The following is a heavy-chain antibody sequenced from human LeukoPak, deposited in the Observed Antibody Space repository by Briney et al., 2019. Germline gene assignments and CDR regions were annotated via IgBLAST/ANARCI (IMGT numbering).Heavy chain of an antibody. Sequence: SETLSLTCPVSGGSVSSGSYYWSWIRQPPGKGLEWIGYIYYSGSTNYNPSLKSRVTISVDTSKNQFSLKLSSVTAADTAVYYCAGWLRREDYWGQGTLVTVSS. V-gene: IGHV4-61*01. CDR1: GGSVSSGSYY. D-gene: IGHD5-24*01. CDR2: IYYSGST. J-gene: IGHJ4*02. CDR3: AGWLRREDY.